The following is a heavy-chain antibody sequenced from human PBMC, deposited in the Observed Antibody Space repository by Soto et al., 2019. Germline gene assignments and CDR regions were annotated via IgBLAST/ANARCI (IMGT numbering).Heavy chain of an antibody. CDR3: ARASGWPPWLDP. Sequence: SETLSLTCTVSGGSISSYYWSWIRQPPGKGLEWIGYIYYSGSTNYNPSLKSRVTISVDTSKNQFSLKLSSVTAADTAVYYCARASGWPPWLDPWGQGTLVTVSS. CDR2: IYYSGST. CDR1: GGSISSYY. D-gene: IGHD6-19*01. V-gene: IGHV4-59*01. J-gene: IGHJ5*02.